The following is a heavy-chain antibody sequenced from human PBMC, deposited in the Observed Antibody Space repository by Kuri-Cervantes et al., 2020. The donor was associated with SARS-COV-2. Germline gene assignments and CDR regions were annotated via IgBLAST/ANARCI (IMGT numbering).Heavy chain of an antibody. CDR1: GGSISSYY. CDR2: IYYSGST. Sequence: GSLRLSCTVSGGSISSYYWSWIRQPPGKGLEWIGYIYYSGSTNYNPSLKGRVTISVDTSKNQFSLKLSSVTAADTAVYYCARDWGPLLRYFDWSNWFDPWGQGTLVTVSS. D-gene: IGHD3-9*01. V-gene: IGHV4-59*12. J-gene: IGHJ5*02. CDR3: ARDWGPLLRYFDWSNWFDP.